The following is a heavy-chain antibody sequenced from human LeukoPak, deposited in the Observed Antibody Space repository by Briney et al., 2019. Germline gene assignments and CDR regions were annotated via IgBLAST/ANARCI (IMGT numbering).Heavy chain of an antibody. CDR3: ARVVTMIRGFIIVYGMDV. V-gene: IGHV4-34*01. Sequence: SETLSLTCAVYGGSFSGYYWSWIRQPPGKGLEWMGEINHSGSTNYNPSLKSRVTISVDTSKNQFSLKLSSVTAADTAVYYCARVVTMIRGFIIVYGMDVWGKGTTVTVSS. CDR1: GGSFSGYY. CDR2: INHSGST. D-gene: IGHD3-10*01. J-gene: IGHJ6*04.